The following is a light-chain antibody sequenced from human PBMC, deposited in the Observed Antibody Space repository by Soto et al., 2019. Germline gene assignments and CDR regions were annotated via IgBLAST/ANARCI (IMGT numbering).Light chain of an antibody. Sequence: QSVLTQLPSASGSPGQSVTISCTGTSSDVGGYNYVSWYQQHPGKAPRLMIYDVIKRPSGVPDRFSGSKSGNTASLTVPGLQAEDEADYYCSSYAGSTNFVFGPGTKVTV. CDR1: SSDVGGYNY. V-gene: IGLV2-8*01. J-gene: IGLJ1*01. CDR3: SSYAGSTNFV. CDR2: DVI.